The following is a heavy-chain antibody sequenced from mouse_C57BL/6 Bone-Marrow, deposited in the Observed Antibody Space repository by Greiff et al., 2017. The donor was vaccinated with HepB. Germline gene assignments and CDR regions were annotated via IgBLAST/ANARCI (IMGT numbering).Heavy chain of an antibody. Sequence: EVKLMESGGGLVKPGGSLKLSCAASGFTFSSYAMSWVRQTPEKRLEWVATISDGGSYTYYPDNVKGRFTISRDNAKNNLYLQMSHLKSEDTAMYYWARGGDYYGSSRYFDYWGQGTTLTVSS. CDR3: ARGGDYYGSSRYFDY. CDR1: GFTFSSYA. CDR2: ISDGGSYT. V-gene: IGHV5-4*03. D-gene: IGHD1-1*01. J-gene: IGHJ2*01.